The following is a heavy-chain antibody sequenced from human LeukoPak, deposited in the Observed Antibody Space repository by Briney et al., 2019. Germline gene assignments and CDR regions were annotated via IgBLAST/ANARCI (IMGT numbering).Heavy chain of an antibody. CDR1: GFTFSDSG. D-gene: IGHD1-26*01. CDR3: ARGGIITPYAFEI. V-gene: IGHV3-30*03. Sequence: GRSLRLSCAASGFTFSDSGMHWVRQAPGKGLEWVAIISFDGSRRFYADSVRGRFTISRDNAKNSLYLQMDSLRAEDTAVYYCARGGIITPYAFEIWGQGAMVTVSS. CDR2: ISFDGSRR. J-gene: IGHJ3*02.